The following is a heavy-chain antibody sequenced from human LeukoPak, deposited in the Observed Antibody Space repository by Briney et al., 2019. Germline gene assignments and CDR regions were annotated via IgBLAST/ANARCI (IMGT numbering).Heavy chain of an antibody. J-gene: IGHJ4*02. D-gene: IGHD2-15*01. CDR1: GFIFSIHC. CDR2: FSSDGWST. V-gene: IGHV3-74*01. Sequence: GGPLRLSCAASGFIFSIHCMHWPPHAPGEGLLCVSRFSSDGWSTSYAGSEKGRFTASRDNSENTLYLQMSSLRAEDTAIYYCVRDFSCSGGSCPLFDSWGQGTLVSVSS. CDR3: VRDFSCSGGSCPLFDS.